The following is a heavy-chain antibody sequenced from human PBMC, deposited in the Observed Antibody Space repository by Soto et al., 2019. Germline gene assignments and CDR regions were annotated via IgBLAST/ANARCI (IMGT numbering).Heavy chain of an antibody. V-gene: IGHV3-30*03. CDR3: AGYCSGGSCYFLVKYYYYGMDV. D-gene: IGHD2-15*01. CDR1: GFTFSSYG. CDR2: ISYYGSNK. Sequence: GGSLRLSCAASGFTFSSYGMHWVRQAPGKGLEWVAFISYYGSNKYYADSVKCRFTISRDNSKNTLYLQMNSLRAEDTAVYYCAGYCSGGSCYFLVKYYYYGMDVWGQGTTVTVSS. J-gene: IGHJ6*02.